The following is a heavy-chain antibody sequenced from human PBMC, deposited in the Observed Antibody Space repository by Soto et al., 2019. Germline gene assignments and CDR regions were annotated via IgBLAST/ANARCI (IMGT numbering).Heavy chain of an antibody. CDR1: GFTFSKYG. Sequence: QVQLVESGGGVVQPGMSLRLSCAASGFTFSKYGMHWIRQAPRKGLEWVAVIWYNGSNEYYGDSVKGRFTISRDNSKNTLYLQMNSLRGEDAAVYYCARDVLDGDYADYWGQGTLVTVSS. CDR2: IWYNGSNE. V-gene: IGHV3-33*01. CDR3: ARDVLDGDYADY. J-gene: IGHJ4*02. D-gene: IGHD4-17*01.